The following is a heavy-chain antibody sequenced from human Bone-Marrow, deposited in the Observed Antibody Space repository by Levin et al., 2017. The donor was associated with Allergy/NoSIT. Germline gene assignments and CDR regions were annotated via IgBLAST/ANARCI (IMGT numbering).Heavy chain of an antibody. D-gene: IGHD2-15*01. Sequence: ASVKVSCKPSGGSFYNYVIQWVRQAXGQGLEWMGAIIPNFGSPNYAQKFQGRVTITADASTTTVYMELSRLRSDDTARYYCARPPRGAGWNGVNVWGQGTTVIVSS. J-gene: IGHJ6*02. V-gene: IGHV1-69*13. CDR2: IIPNFGSP. CDR3: ARPPRGAGWNGVNV. CDR1: GGSFYNYV.